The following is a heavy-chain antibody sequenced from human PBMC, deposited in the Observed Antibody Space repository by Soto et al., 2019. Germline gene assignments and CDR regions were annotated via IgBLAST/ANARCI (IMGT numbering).Heavy chain of an antibody. CDR3: ASRIAAARGIYYYYYMDV. Sequence: SETLSLTCTVSGGSISSSSYYWGWIRQPPGKGLEWIGSIYYSGSTYYNPSLKSRVTISVDTSKNQFSLKLSSVTAADTAVYYCASRIAAARGIYYYYYMDVWGKGTTVTVSS. D-gene: IGHD6-13*01. CDR1: GGSISSSSYY. J-gene: IGHJ6*03. CDR2: IYYSGST. V-gene: IGHV4-39*01.